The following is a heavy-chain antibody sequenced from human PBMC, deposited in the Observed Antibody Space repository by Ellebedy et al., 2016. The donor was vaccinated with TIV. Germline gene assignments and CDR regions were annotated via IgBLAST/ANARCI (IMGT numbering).Heavy chain of an antibody. CDR1: GYIFGDFE. CDR3: ARTWTSVRGVLDV. J-gene: IGHJ6*02. Sequence: ASVKVSCXTSGYIFGDFEITWVRQAPGQGLEWMGGHTNYAQRFQGRVRVTTDASRSTGYMELRSLTSDDTAVYYCARTWTSVRGVLDVWGQGTTISVSS. D-gene: IGHD3-10*01. CDR2: HT. V-gene: IGHV1-18*01.